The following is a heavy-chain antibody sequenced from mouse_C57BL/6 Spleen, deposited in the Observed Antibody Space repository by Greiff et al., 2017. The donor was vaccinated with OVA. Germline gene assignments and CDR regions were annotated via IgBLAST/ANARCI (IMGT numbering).Heavy chain of an antibody. CDR2: INPNNGGT. V-gene: IGHV1-26*01. D-gene: IGHD2-4*01. Sequence: VQLKQSGPELVKPGASVKISCKASGYTFTDYYMNWVKQSHGKSLEWIGDINPNNGGTSYNQKFKGKATLTVDKSSSTAYMELRSLTSEDSAVYYCARFYYDYLYYFDYWGQGTTLTVSS. J-gene: IGHJ2*01. CDR1: GYTFTDYY. CDR3: ARFYYDYLYYFDY.